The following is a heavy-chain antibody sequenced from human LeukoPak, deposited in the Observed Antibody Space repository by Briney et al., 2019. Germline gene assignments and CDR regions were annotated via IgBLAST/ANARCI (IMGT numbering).Heavy chain of an antibody. J-gene: IGHJ4*02. Sequence: GGSLRLSCAASGFTVSSNYMSWVRQAPGKGLEWVSVIYSGGSTYYADSVKGRFTISRDNSKNTLYLQMNSLRAEDTAVYYCARLIVRGAIDYWGQGTLVTVSS. CDR3: ARLIVRGAIDY. CDR2: IYSGGST. V-gene: IGHV3-53*01. D-gene: IGHD3-10*01. CDR1: GFTVSSNY.